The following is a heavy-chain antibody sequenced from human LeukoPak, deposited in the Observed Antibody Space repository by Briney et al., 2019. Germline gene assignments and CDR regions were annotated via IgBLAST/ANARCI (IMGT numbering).Heavy chain of an antibody. J-gene: IGHJ4*02. CDR1: GGSISSYY. V-gene: IGHV4-34*01. Sequence: PSEALSLTCTVSGGSISSYYWSWIRQPPGKGLEWIGEINHSGSTNYNPSLKSRVTISVDTSKNQFSLKLSSVTAADTAVYYCARAVYYDSSGYWGHWGQGTLVTVSS. D-gene: IGHD3-22*01. CDR3: ARAVYYDSSGYWGH. CDR2: INHSGST.